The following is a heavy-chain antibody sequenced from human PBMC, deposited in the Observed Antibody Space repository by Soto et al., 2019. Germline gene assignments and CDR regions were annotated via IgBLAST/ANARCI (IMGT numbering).Heavy chain of an antibody. CDR2: MYYTGVT. Sequence: KPSETLSLTCSVSGGSVRSGNHFWNWIRQPPGRGLEWLGYMYYTGVTNYNPSLNSRVTMAVRTSKNQFSLNLTSVTAADTAFYYCAVGVSARSPYYFDNWGHGTLVTVSS. V-gene: IGHV4-61*01. J-gene: IGHJ4*01. CDR3: AVGVSARSPYYFDN. CDR1: GGSVRSGNHF.